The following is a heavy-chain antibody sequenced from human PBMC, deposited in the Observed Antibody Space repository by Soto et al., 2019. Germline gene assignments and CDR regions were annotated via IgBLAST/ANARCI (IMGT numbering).Heavy chain of an antibody. J-gene: IGHJ5*02. CDR2: INHTGGT. CDR3: ATRITVFGLLIPPFDP. D-gene: IGHD3-3*01. Sequence: LXLTCAVYAGSFNGYYWNWIRQPPVKGLEWIGEINHTGGTHYNPSLKSRVTMSVDTSKNQFSLRLSSVTAADTAIYYCATRITVFGLLIPPFDPWGQGTQVTVSS. CDR1: AGSFNGYY. V-gene: IGHV4-34*01.